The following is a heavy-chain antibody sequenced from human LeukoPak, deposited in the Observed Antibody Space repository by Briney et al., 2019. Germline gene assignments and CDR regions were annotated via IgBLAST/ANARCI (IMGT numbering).Heavy chain of an antibody. CDR2: IKQDGSEK. J-gene: IGHJ6*02. Sequence: GGSLRLSCAASGFTFSSYWMSWVRQAPGKGLEWVANIKQDGSEKYYVDSVKGRFTISRDNAKNSLYLQMNSLRAEDTAVYYCARDTDSSSWYDYYYYGMDVWGQGTTVTVSS. D-gene: IGHD6-13*01. V-gene: IGHV3-7*01. CDR3: ARDTDSSSWYDYYYYGMDV. CDR1: GFTFSSYW.